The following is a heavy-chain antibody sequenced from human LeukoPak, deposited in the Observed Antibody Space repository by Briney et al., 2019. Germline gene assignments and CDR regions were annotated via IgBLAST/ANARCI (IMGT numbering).Heavy chain of an antibody. CDR2: INPTGGET. CDR1: GFSFSAYW. D-gene: IGHD3-10*02. J-gene: IGHJ4*02. Sequence: PGGSLRLSCAASGFSFSAYWMTWVRQAPGTGLEWVANINPTGGETYYVDPVKGRFTISRDNAKNLVSLQVNSLRAEDTAVYYCAMFGYVAALDLWGQGTLVTVSS. V-gene: IGHV3-7*01. CDR3: AMFGYVAALDL.